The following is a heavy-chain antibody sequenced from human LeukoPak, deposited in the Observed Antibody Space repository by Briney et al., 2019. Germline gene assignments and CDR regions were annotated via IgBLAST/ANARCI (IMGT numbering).Heavy chain of an antibody. V-gene: IGHV3-48*02. J-gene: IGHJ4*02. CDR1: GFTFRSYS. CDR2: SSSSSSDI. Sequence: PGGSLRLSCAASGFTFRSYSMNWVRQAPGKGLEWVSYSSSSSSDIFYADSVKGRFTISRDNDKNSLYLQMNSLRDEDTAVYYCAKGYYYDSDGYYQHFDYWGQGALVTVSS. CDR3: AKGYYYDSDGYYQHFDY. D-gene: IGHD3-22*01.